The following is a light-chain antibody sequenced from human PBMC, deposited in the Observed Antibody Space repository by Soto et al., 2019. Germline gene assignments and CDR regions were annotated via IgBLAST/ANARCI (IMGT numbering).Light chain of an antibody. CDR2: DAS. CDR1: QSVSSY. Sequence: EIVLTQSPATLSLSPGERATLSCRASQSVSSYLAWYQQKPGQAPRLLIYDASNRATGIPARFSGSGSGTDFTLTISGLEPADLGVYYCQQRHNWPITFGQGTRLETK. J-gene: IGKJ5*01. V-gene: IGKV3-11*01. CDR3: QQRHNWPIT.